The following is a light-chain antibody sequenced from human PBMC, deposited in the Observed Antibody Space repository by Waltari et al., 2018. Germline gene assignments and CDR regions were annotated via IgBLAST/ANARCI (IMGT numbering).Light chain of an antibody. Sequence: QSALTQPPSASGSPGQSVTISCTGTNNDVGGYNYVSWYQHHPGKAPKLILFEVSKRPSGVPDRFSGSRSGNTASLTVFGLQADDEADYYCSAYAGTNNVVVFGGGTTLTVL. CDR3: SAYAGTNNVVV. CDR2: EVS. V-gene: IGLV2-8*01. J-gene: IGLJ3*02. CDR1: NNDVGGYNY.